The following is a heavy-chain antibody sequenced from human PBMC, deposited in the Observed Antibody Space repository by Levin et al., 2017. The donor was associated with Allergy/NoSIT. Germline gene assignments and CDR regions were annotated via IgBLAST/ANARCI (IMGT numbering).Heavy chain of an antibody. CDR3: ARDRVVPSEGSYGMDV. CDR2: ISAYNGNT. Sequence: ASVKVSCKASGYTFTSYGISWVRQAPGQGLEWMGWISAYNGNTNYAQKLQGRVTMTTDTSTSTAYMELRSLRSDDTAVYYCARDRVVPSEGSYGMDVWGQGTTVTVSS. J-gene: IGHJ6*02. CDR1: GYTFTSYG. V-gene: IGHV1-18*01. D-gene: IGHD2-2*01.